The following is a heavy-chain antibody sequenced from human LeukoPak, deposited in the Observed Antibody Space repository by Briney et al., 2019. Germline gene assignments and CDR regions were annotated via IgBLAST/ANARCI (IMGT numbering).Heavy chain of an antibody. D-gene: IGHD1-26*01. CDR3: ARDRPGGSSLDY. Sequence: SETLSLTCTVSGGSISSSSYYWGWIRQPPGKGLEWIGSIYYSGSTYYNPSLKSRVTISVDTSKKRFSLKLSSVTAADTAVYYCARDRPGGSSLDYWGQGTLVTVTS. V-gene: IGHV4-39*07. J-gene: IGHJ4*02. CDR2: IYYSGST. CDR1: GGSISSSSYY.